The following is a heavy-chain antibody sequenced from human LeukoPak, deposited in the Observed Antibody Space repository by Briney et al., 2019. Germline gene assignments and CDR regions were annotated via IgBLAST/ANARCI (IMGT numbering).Heavy chain of an antibody. CDR2: IYYSGST. J-gene: IGHJ3*02. V-gene: IGHV4-59*01. Sequence: SGTLSLTCTVSGGSISSYYWSWIRQPPGKGLEWIGYIYYSGSTNYNPSLKSRVTISVDTSKNQFSLKLSSVTAADTAVYYCARVGDVSDAFDIWGQGTMVTVSS. CDR1: GGSISSYY. D-gene: IGHD3-10*01. CDR3: ARVGDVSDAFDI.